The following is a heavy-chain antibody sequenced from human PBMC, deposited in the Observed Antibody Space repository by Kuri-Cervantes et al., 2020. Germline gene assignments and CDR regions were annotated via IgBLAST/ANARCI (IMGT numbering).Heavy chain of an antibody. J-gene: IGHJ6*02. CDR3: ARDPATIDNYYGMDV. V-gene: IGHV3-30*03. D-gene: IGHD5-24*01. CDR1: GFTFSSYG. Sequence: GGSLRLSCVGSGFTFSSYGMHWVRQAPGKGLEWVALISYDGSIKYYADSVKGRITISRDNSKNTLYLLMNSLRAEDTAVYYCARDPATIDNYYGMDVWGQGTTVTVSS. CDR2: ISYDGSIK.